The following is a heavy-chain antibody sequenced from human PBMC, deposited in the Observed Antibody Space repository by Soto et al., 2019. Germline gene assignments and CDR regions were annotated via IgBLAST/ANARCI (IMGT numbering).Heavy chain of an antibody. CDR1: GASINNDAYY. J-gene: IGHJ4*02. CDR3: VSFRRDEYNSYFDY. V-gene: IGHV4-39*01. Sequence: QMQLQESGPGLVKPSETLSLSCSVSGASINNDAYYWGWIRQPPGQRPQWIANVDYGGLTFYKPSLKSRVTISVGPSGDQFSLTMTSVTAADTAIYYCVSFRRDEYNSYFDYWGPGTLVTVSS. CDR2: VDYGGLT. D-gene: IGHD1-1*01.